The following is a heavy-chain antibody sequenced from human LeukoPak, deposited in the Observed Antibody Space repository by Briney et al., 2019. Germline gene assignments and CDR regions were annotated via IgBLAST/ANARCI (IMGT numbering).Heavy chain of an antibody. J-gene: IGHJ5*02. CDR2: INHSGST. D-gene: IGHD3-10*01. V-gene: IGHV4-34*01. CDR1: GGSFSGYY. CDR3: ARRLGEFLEMFDP. Sequence: SETLSLTCAVYGGSFSGYYWSWIRQPPGKGLEWIGEINHSGSTNYNPSLKSRVTISVDTSKNQFSLKLSSVTAADTAVYYCARRLGEFLEMFDPWGQGTLVTVSS.